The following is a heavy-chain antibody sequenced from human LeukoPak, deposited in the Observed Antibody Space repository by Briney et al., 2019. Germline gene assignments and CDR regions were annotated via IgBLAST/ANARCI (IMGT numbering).Heavy chain of an antibody. CDR3: AKGVSPICSGGSCYLDY. D-gene: IGHD2-15*01. CDR1: GFSFSTYA. J-gene: IGHJ4*02. V-gene: IGHV3-23*01. CDR2: VGSSGITT. Sequence: GGSLRLSCAASGFSFSTYAISWVRQAPGKGLEWVSVVGSSGITTYYADSVKGRFTISRDNSKNTLYLHMNSLGAEDTAVYHCAKGVSPICSGGSCYLDYWGQGTLVTVSS.